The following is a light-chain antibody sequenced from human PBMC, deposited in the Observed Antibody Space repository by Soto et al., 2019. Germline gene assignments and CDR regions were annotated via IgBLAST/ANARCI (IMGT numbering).Light chain of an antibody. CDR3: QQYGSSSYT. V-gene: IGKV3-20*01. J-gene: IGKJ2*01. Sequence: EIVLTQSPGTLSLSPGERATLSCRASQSISSSYLAWYQQKPGQAPRLLIYAASSRATGIPDRFSGSGSGKDFTLTISRLVPEDFAVYYCQQYGSSSYTFGQGTQLEIK. CDR1: QSISSSY. CDR2: AAS.